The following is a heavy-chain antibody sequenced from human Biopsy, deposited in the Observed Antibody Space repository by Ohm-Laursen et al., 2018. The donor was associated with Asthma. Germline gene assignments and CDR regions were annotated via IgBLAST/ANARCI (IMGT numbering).Heavy chain of an antibody. CDR2: INGDGSQK. V-gene: IGHV3-7*01. CDR1: GFTFGNFW. J-gene: IGHJ1*01. CDR3: ARIGPEWELPGREYSLHH. Sequence: SLRLSCAASGFTFGNFWMSWGRQTPGKGLEWVATINGDGSQKSYVDSVTGRFTTSRDNARNSVYLQMNSLRAEDTALYYCARIGPEWELPGREYSLHHWGEGTLVTVSS. D-gene: IGHD1-26*01.